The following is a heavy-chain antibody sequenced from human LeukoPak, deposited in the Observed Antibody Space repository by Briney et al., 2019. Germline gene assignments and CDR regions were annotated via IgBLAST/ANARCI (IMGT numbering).Heavy chain of an antibody. CDR3: APRKGSSDLFHP. J-gene: IGHJ5*02. CDR2: IYYSGST. D-gene: IGHD6-13*01. CDR1: GGSISSSSYY. Sequence: SETLSLTCTVSGGSISSSSYYWGWIRQPPGKGLEWIGSIYYSGSTYYNPSLKSRVTISVDTSKNQFSLKLSSVTAADTAVYYCAPRKGSSDLFHPWGQGTLVTVSS. V-gene: IGHV4-39*07.